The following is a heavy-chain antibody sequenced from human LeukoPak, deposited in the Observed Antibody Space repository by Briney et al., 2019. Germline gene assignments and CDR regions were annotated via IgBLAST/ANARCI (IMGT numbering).Heavy chain of an antibody. Sequence: GGSLRLSCAASGFTFSTYGMTWVRQAPGKGLEWVSHISGSDGSTNYADSVKGRFTISRDNSKNTLYLQLNSLRAEDTALYYCAKAFGTNGYFQLPIDFWGQGTLVTVSS. CDR1: GFTFSTYG. CDR2: ISGSDGST. J-gene: IGHJ4*02. V-gene: IGHV3-23*01. D-gene: IGHD2-8*01. CDR3: AKAFGTNGYFQLPIDF.